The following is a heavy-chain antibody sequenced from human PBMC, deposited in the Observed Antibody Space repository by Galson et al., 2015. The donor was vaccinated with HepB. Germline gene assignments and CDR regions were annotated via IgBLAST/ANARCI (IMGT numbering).Heavy chain of an antibody. CDR3: ARAFSSWYQDGAFDI. D-gene: IGHD6-13*01. Sequence: SETLSLTCTVSGGSISSYYWSWIRQPPGKGLEWIGYIYYSGSTNYNPSLKSRVTISVDTSKNQFSLKLSSVTAADTAVYYCARAFSSWYQDGAFDIWGQGTMVTVSS. CDR1: GGSISSYY. J-gene: IGHJ3*02. V-gene: IGHV4-59*01. CDR2: IYYSGST.